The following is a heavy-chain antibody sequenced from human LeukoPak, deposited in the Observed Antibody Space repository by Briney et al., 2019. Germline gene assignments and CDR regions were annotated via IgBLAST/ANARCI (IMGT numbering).Heavy chain of an antibody. CDR1: GYTFTSYG. CDR3: ARGDYGDYPLDGMDV. V-gene: IGHV1-18*01. D-gene: IGHD4-17*01. Sequence: ASVKVSCKASGYTFTSYGISWVRQAPGQGLEWMGWINANNGDTKYAQNLQGRVTMTRDTSTSAAYMDLRSLRSDDTAVYYCARGDYGDYPLDGMDVWGQGTTVTVSS. J-gene: IGHJ6*02. CDR2: INANNGDT.